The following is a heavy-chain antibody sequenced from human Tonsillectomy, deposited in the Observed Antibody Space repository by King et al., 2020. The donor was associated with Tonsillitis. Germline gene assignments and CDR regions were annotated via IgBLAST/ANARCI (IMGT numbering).Heavy chain of an antibody. CDR3: ARENGDCSGGVCYMAGFDL. D-gene: IGHD2-15*01. CDR2: ISSGSTNI. V-gene: IGHV3-48*02. CDR1: GFTFRMYS. J-gene: IGHJ2*01. Sequence: VQLVESGGGLVQPGGSLRLSCAVSGFTFRMYSMNWVRQASGEGLEWVSYISSGSTNIYYTDSVKDRFTISRDNVKDSLYLQMNSLRDEDTAVYYCARENGDCSGGVCYMAGFDLWGRGTLVTVSS.